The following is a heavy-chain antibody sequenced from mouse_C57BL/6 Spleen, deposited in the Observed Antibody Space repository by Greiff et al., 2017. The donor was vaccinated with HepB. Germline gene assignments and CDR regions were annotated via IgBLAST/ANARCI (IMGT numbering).Heavy chain of an antibody. J-gene: IGHJ1*03. CDR3: ARQEGGYDYWYFDV. CDR1: GFTFSSYT. V-gene: IGHV5-9*01. CDR2: ISGGGGNT. Sequence: EVQVVESGGGLVKPGGSLKLSCAASGFTFSSYTMSWVRQTPEKRLEWVATISGGGGNTYYPDSVKGRFTISRDNAKNTLYLQMSSLRSEDTALYYCARQEGGYDYWYFDVWGTGTTVTVSS. D-gene: IGHD2-2*01.